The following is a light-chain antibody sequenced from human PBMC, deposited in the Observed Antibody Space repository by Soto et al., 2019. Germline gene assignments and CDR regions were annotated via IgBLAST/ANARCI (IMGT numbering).Light chain of an antibody. J-gene: IGLJ1*01. CDR3: AAWDDSLSVYV. CDR2: KNN. Sequence: QSVLTQPPSASGTPGQRVTISCSGSSSNIETNYVYWYQQLPGTAPKLLIYKNNQRPSGVPERFSGSKSGTSASLAISGLRSEDEADYYCAAWDDSLSVYVFGTGTKLTVL. CDR1: SSNIETNY. V-gene: IGLV1-47*01.